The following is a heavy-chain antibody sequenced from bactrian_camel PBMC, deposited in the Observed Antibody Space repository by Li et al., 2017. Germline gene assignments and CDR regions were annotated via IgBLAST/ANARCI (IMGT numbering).Heavy chain of an antibody. V-gene: IGHV3S1*01. CDR1: KYPTSTYR. Sequence: HVQLVESGGGSVQDGGSLKLSCIAAPKYPTSTYRMAWFRQGAGKQREAVATTYTGVGYGRTWYADSVKGRFTISRDNAKNTLYLQLYSLKTEDTAMYYCTNGGYRDYLTSRRGQGTQVTGS. D-gene: IGHD4*01. CDR2: TYTGVGYGRT. J-gene: IGHJ4*01.